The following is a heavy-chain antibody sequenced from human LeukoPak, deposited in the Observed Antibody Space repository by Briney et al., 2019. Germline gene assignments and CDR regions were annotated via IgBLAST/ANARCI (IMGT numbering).Heavy chain of an antibody. J-gene: IGHJ4*02. Sequence: PGGSLRLSCAASGFTFNNYWIHWVRQVPGKGLVWVSRTSSDGRSTTYADSVKGRFTISRDNAKNTLFLQMNSLRVEDTAVYYCARSLYNYGPGADYWGQGTLVTVSS. D-gene: IGHD3-10*01. CDR3: ARSLYNYGPGADY. CDR1: GFTFNNYW. V-gene: IGHV3-74*01. CDR2: TSSDGRST.